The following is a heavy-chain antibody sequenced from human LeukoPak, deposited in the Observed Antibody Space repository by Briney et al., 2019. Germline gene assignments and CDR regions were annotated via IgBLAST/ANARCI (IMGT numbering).Heavy chain of an antibody. D-gene: IGHD2-2*01. CDR3: ATTTRYCSSTSCPPDYYYYCMDV. Sequence: SETLSLTCTVSGGSISSYYWSWIRQPPGKGLEWIGYIYYSGSTNYNPSLKSRVTISVDTSKNQFSLKLSSVTAADTAVYYCATTTRYCSSTSCPPDYYYYCMDVWGKGTTVTISS. V-gene: IGHV4-59*01. CDR1: GGSISSYY. J-gene: IGHJ6*03. CDR2: IYYSGST.